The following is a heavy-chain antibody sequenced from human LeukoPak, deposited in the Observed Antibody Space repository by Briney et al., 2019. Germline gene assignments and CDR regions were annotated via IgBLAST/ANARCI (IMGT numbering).Heavy chain of an antibody. CDR3: ARADYYDSSGYVDY. V-gene: IGHV4-61*05. Sequence: SETLSLTCTVSGGSISSSSYYWGWIRQPPGKGLEWIGYIYHSGSTNYNPSLKSRVTISVDTSKNQFSLKLSSVTAADTAVYYCARADYYDSSGYVDYWGQGTLVTVSS. CDR1: GGSISSSSYY. J-gene: IGHJ4*02. CDR2: IYHSGST. D-gene: IGHD3-22*01.